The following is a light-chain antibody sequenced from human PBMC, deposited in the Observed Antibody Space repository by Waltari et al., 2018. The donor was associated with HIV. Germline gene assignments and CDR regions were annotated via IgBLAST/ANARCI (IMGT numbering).Light chain of an antibody. J-gene: IGLJ3*02. Sequence: SSELTQDPAMSVALGQTVMITCQEDSLRRSYATSWYQKKPGQAHVLVIYGKNNRPSGIPDRFSGYSSGNTASLTITGAQAEDEADYYCNSRDSSAKHHWVFGGGTKLTVL. CDR1: SLRRSY. CDR3: NSRDSSAKHHWV. V-gene: IGLV3-19*01. CDR2: GKN.